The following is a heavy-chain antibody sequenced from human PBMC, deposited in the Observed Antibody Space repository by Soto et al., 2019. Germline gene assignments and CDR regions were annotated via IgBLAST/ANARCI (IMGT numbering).Heavy chain of an antibody. Sequence: ASVKVSCKASGYTFTSYDINWVRQATGQGLEWMGWMNPNSGNTGYAQKLQGRVTMTRNTSISTAYMELSSLRSEDTAVYYCALGIIDIVLLVAADYYYYYMYVWGKGTTVTFS. D-gene: IGHD2-15*01. J-gene: IGHJ6*03. CDR2: MNPNSGNT. CDR1: GYTFTSYD. CDR3: ALGIIDIVLLVAADYYYYYMYV. V-gene: IGHV1-8*01.